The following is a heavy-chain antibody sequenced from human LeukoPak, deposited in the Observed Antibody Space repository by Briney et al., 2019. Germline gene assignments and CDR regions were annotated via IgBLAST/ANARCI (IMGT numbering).Heavy chain of an antibody. J-gene: IGHJ4*02. CDR2: ISNNGGST. Sequence: PGGSLRLSCAVSGFTFSSYFMSWVRQAPGKGLEWVSGISNNGGSTYYADSVKGRFTISRDNAKNSLYLQMNSLRAEDTAVYYCAREYSSGWYGTHFDYWGQGTLVTVSS. V-gene: IGHV3-23*01. D-gene: IGHD6-19*01. CDR3: AREYSSGWYGTHFDY. CDR1: GFTFSSYF.